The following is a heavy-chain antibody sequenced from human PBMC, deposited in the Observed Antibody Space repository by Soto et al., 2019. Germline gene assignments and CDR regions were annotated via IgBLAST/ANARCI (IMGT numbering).Heavy chain of an antibody. V-gene: IGHV3-23*01. CDR3: AKRRGGGFFDY. Sequence: EVQLLESGGGLVRRGGSLRLSCAASGFTFTNYVGGWVRQAPGKGLGWVSSIGGRDGTTYYADSVKGRFTISRDNSKNTLYLQMNGLRAEDTAVFYCAKRRGGGFFDYWGQGTLVTVSS. D-gene: IGHD3-16*01. CDR2: IGGRDGTT. CDR1: GFTFTNYV. J-gene: IGHJ4*02.